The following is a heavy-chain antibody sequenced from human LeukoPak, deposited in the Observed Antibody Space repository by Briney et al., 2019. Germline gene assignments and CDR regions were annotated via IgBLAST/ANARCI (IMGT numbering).Heavy chain of an antibody. CDR1: GFIFDDYG. V-gene: IGHV3-30*18. D-gene: IGHD6-19*01. Sequence: GGSLRLSCVASGFIFDDYGMHWVRQAPGKGLEWVAVISYDGSNKYYADSVKGRFTISRDNSKNTLYLQMNSLRAEDTAVYYCAKDESQWLIRYYFDYWGQGTLVTVSS. CDR3: AKDESQWLIRYYFDY. J-gene: IGHJ4*02. CDR2: ISYDGSNK.